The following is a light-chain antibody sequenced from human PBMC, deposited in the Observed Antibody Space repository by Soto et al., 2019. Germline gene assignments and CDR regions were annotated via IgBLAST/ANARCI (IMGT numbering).Light chain of an antibody. CDR1: SSDVGGYNY. V-gene: IGLV2-14*01. Sequence: QSVLTQPASVSGSPGQSITISSTGTSSDVGGYNYVSWYQQHPGKAPKLMIYEGIKRPSGVSNRFSGSKSGNTASLTISGLQAEDEADYYCSSYTSSSTLVFGGGTKLTVL. CDR3: SSYTSSSTLV. CDR2: EGI. J-gene: IGLJ2*01.